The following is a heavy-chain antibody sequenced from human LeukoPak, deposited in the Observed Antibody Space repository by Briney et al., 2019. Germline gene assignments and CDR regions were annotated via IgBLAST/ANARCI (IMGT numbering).Heavy chain of an antibody. CDR2: ISGDGKGT. V-gene: IGHV3-23*01. CDR3: AKDHRDFGVVIKSLGY. D-gene: IGHD3-3*01. CDR1: GFTFSSYA. Sequence: GGSLRLSCAASGFTFSSYAMSWVRQAPGKGLEWVSAISGDGKGTDYPDSVKGRFTISRDNSKNTLYLQMNSLRGEDTAVYYCAKDHRDFGVVIKSLGYWGQGTLVTVSS. J-gene: IGHJ4*02.